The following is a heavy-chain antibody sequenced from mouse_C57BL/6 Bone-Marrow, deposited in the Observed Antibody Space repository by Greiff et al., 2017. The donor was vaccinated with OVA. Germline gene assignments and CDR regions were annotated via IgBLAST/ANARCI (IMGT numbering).Heavy chain of an antibody. Sequence: VKLMESGAELVKPGASVKISCKASGYAFSSYWMNWVKQRPGKGLEWIGQIYPGDGDTNYNGKFKGKATLTADKSSSTAYMQLSSLTSEDSAVYFYAKAYDGYYVGWFAYWGQGTLVTVSA. V-gene: IGHV1-80*01. CDR3: AKAYDGYYVGWFAY. J-gene: IGHJ3*01. CDR2: IYPGDGDT. D-gene: IGHD2-3*01. CDR1: GYAFSSYW.